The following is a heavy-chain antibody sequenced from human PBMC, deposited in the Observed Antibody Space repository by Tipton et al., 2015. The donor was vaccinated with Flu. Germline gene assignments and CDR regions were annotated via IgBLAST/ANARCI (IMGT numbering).Heavy chain of an antibody. CDR3: ARLSYYDVDLKNFYFDH. J-gene: IGHJ4*02. V-gene: IGHV4-39*01. CDR1: SGSIRSTNYF. D-gene: IGHD3-10*02. Sequence: GLVKPSETLSLTYTVSSGSIRSTNYFCAWIRQPPGKRLELIGSIYPSGTTYYNPSLKSRVTISVDTSKSQFSLKLRSVTAADTAVYYCARLSYYDVDLKNFYFDHWGQGALVTVSS. CDR2: IYPSGTT.